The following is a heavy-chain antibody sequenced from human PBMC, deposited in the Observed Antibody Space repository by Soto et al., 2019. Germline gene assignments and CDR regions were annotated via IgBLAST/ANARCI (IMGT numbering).Heavy chain of an antibody. CDR1: GYTFTGNY. D-gene: IGHD1-1*01. Sequence: QVQLVQSGAEVKKPEASVKVSCKASGYTFTGNYMHWVRQAPGQGLEWMGWINPNSGATKYAQKFQGRVTMTRDTSISTAYIDVSRLRSDDTAVYYCVRPMLQHQFNDSDYWGQGSRVTVSS. V-gene: IGHV1-2*02. J-gene: IGHJ4*02. CDR2: INPNSGAT. CDR3: VRPMLQHQFNDSDY.